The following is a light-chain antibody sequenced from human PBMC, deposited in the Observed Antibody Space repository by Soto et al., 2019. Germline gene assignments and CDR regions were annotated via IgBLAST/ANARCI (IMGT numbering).Light chain of an antibody. Sequence: QSVLTQRSSASGTPEQRVTISYSGRSSNNGSNTVNWYQQLPGSAPKLLIYSNNQRPSGVPDRFSGSKSGTSASLAISGLQSEDEADYYCAACDDSLNGFYVFGTGT. CDR3: AACDDSLNGFYV. CDR2: SNN. J-gene: IGLJ1*01. V-gene: IGLV1-44*01. CDR1: SSNNGSNT.